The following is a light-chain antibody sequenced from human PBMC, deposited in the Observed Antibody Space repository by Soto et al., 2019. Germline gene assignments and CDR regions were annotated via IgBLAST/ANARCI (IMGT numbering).Light chain of an antibody. V-gene: IGLV2-11*01. CDR2: DVS. Sequence: QSVLTQPRSVSGSPGQSITISCTGTSSDVGGYNHVSWYQQHPGKAPKFILYDVSERPSGVPDRFSGSKSGNTASLTISGLQAEDEADYYCCSYAGSYTWVFGGGTKLTVL. CDR1: SSDVGGYNH. J-gene: IGLJ3*02. CDR3: CSYAGSYTWV.